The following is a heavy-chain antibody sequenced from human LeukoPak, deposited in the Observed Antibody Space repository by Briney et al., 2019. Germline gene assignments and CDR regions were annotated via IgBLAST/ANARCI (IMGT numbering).Heavy chain of an antibody. CDR1: GGSFSGYY. D-gene: IGHD4-23*01. CDR3: ARLRWSSPNDAFDI. V-gene: IGHV4-34*01. J-gene: IGHJ3*02. CDR2: IYYTGST. Sequence: SETLSLSCAVYGGSFSGYYWSWIRQPPGKGLEWIGNIYYTGSTYYNPSLKSRVTISVDTSKKHFSLKLSSVTAADTAVYYCARLRWSSPNDAFDIWGQGTMVTVSS.